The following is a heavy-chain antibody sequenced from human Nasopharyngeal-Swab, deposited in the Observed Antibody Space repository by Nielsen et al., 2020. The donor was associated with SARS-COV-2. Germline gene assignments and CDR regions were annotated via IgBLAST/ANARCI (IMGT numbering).Heavy chain of an antibody. V-gene: IGHV1-18*01. CDR3: APLLVGHSSSWYDY. CDR2: ISAYNGNT. Sequence: WVRQAPGQGLEWMGWISAYNGNTNYAQKLQGRVTMTTDTSTSTAYMELRSLRSDDTAVYYCAPLLVGHSSSWYDYWGQGTLVTVSS. D-gene: IGHD6-13*01. J-gene: IGHJ4*02.